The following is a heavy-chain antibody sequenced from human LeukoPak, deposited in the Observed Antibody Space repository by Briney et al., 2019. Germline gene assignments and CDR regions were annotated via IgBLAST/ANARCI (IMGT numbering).Heavy chain of an antibody. Sequence: SETLSLTCTVSGGSIRSYYWSWIRQPAGKGLEWIGRIYTSGSTDYNPSLKSRVTMSVDTATNQFSLKLRSVTAADTAVYYCARDFSAAFDIWGQGTMVTVSS. D-gene: IGHD2/OR15-2a*01. CDR3: ARDFSAAFDI. CDR2: IYTSGST. V-gene: IGHV4-4*07. J-gene: IGHJ3*02. CDR1: GGSIRSYY.